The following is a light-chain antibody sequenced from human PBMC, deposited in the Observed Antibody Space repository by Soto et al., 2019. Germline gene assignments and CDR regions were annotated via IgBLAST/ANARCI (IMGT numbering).Light chain of an antibody. CDR1: QSVSSSY. V-gene: IGKV3-20*01. Sequence: EIVLTPSPATLSVSPVERVTLSYRASQSVSSSYLAWCQQKPGQAPRVLIYWASSRATCIPDRFSGSGSVTYFTLTISRLEPEDFAVYSCQHYGSATLTFGPGTKVDI. J-gene: IGKJ1*01. CDR3: QHYGSATLT. CDR2: WAS.